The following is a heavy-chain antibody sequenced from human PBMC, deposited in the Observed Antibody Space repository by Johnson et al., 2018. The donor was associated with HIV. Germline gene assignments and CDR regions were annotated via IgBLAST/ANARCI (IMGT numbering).Heavy chain of an antibody. CDR3: ARDDSSGWYGLGAFDI. V-gene: IGHV3-30*02. CDR2: IRYDGSNK. J-gene: IGHJ3*02. D-gene: IGHD6-19*01. CDR1: GFTFSSYG. Sequence: QMQLVESGGGVVQPGRSLRLSCAASGFTFSSYGMHWVRQAPGKGLEWVAFIRYDGSNKYYADSVKGRFTISRDNSKNTLYLQMNSLRAEDTAVYYCARDDSSGWYGLGAFDIWGQGEMVTVSS.